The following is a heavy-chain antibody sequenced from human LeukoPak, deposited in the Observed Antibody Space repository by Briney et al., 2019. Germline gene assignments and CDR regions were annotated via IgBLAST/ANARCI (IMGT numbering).Heavy chain of an antibody. V-gene: IGHV3-30*02. D-gene: IGHD6-13*01. CDR1: GFTIGDYA. J-gene: IGHJ6*02. Sequence: GGSLRLSCAASGFTIGDYAMSWFRQAPGKGLEWVAFIRYDGGNKYYPDPVKGRFTISRDNSKNTLYLQMNSLRAADTAMYYCAKSKQQLVDYYYYGMDVWGQGTTVTVSS. CDR2: IRYDGGNK. CDR3: AKSKQQLVDYYYYGMDV.